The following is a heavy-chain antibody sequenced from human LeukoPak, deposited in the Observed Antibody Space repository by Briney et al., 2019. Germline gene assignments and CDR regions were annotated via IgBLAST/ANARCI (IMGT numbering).Heavy chain of an antibody. V-gene: IGHV4-34*01. Sequence: PSETLSVTCAVHGGSSSGSYWCWVRAPPRKRREWIGEINHSGSTNYNPSLKSRFTISVDTSRNQCSLKLSSVTAADTAVYYCARTPTSHGFDYWGQGTLVTVSS. CDR3: ARTPTSHGFDY. CDR1: GGSSSGSY. CDR2: INHSGST. D-gene: IGHD2-2*01. J-gene: IGHJ4*02.